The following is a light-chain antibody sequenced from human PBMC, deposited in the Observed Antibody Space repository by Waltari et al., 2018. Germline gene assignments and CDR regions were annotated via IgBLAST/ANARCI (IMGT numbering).Light chain of an antibody. J-gene: IGLJ2*01. CDR1: TSDVGSYNL. CDR2: EGN. CDR3: CSYGGASIRI. Sequence: QSALTQPASVSGSPGQSITISCTGTTSDVGSYNLVSWYQQPPGEVPKLIIYEGNKRPSGVSNRFSGSKSGNTASLTISGLQPEDEADYYCCSYGGASIRIFGGGTKVTVL. V-gene: IGLV2-23*01.